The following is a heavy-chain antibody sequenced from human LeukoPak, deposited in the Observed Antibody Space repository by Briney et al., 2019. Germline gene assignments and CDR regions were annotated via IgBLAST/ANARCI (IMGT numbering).Heavy chain of an antibody. CDR1: RFIFGGYA. D-gene: IGHD3-3*01. CDR2: IRTSGET. V-gene: IGHV3-23*01. Sequence: PGGSLRLSCVASRFIFGGYAISWVRQAPGKGLEWVSGIRTSGETFYAESVKGRFAISRDIPKNTVYLQMNSLRAEDSAVYYCATLSYDVWTGVNWFAPWGQGTLVTVSS. J-gene: IGHJ5*02. CDR3: ATLSYDVWTGVNWFAP.